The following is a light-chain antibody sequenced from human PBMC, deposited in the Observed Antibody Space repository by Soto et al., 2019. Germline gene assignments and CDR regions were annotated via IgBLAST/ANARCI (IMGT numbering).Light chain of an antibody. CDR2: DAS. CDR1: QSIGTT. Sequence: EIVMTQSPVTLSVSLGERATLSCRASQSIGTTLAWYLQKPGQAPRLLISDASTRATGIPASFSGSGSGTEFTLTISSLQSEDSAVYYCQQYGSSPITFGQGTRLEIK. J-gene: IGKJ5*01. V-gene: IGKV3-15*01. CDR3: QQYGSSPIT.